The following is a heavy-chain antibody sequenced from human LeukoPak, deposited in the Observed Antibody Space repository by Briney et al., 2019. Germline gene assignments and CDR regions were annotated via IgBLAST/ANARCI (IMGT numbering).Heavy chain of an antibody. CDR3: ARRGFYDTSGYLFDH. D-gene: IGHD3-22*01. CDR2: ISTSGSPI. CDR1: GFTFSSYE. J-gene: IGHJ4*02. V-gene: IGHV3-48*03. Sequence: PGGSLRLSCAASGFTFSSYEMNWVRQAPGKGLEWVSYISTSGSPIYYGNSVKGRFIISRDNAKNSLYLQMNSLRAEDTALYYCARRGFYDTSGYLFDHWGQGTLVTVSS.